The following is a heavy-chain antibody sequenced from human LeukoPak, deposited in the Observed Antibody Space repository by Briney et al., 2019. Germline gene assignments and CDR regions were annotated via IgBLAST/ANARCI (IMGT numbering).Heavy chain of an antibody. Sequence: ASVKVSCKASGGTSSSYAINWVRQATGQGLEWMGWMNPNSGNTGYAQKFQGRVTITRDTSISTAYMELSSLRSEDTAVYYCARGGYYGSGALNWFDPWGQGTLVTVSS. D-gene: IGHD3-10*01. V-gene: IGHV1-8*03. CDR1: GGTSSSYA. J-gene: IGHJ5*02. CDR2: MNPNSGNT. CDR3: ARGGYYGSGALNWFDP.